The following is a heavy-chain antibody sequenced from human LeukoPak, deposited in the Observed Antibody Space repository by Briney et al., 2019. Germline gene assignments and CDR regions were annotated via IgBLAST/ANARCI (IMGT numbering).Heavy chain of an antibody. V-gene: IGHV3-9*01. Sequence: GGSLRLSCAASGFTFDDYAMHWIRQAPGKGLEWVSGISWNSGSIGYADSVKGRFTISRDNAKNSLYLQMNSLRAEDTALYYCAILGYCSGGSCSSRAFDIWGQGTMVTVSS. CDR3: AILGYCSGGSCSSRAFDI. D-gene: IGHD2-15*01. J-gene: IGHJ3*02. CDR2: ISWNSGSI. CDR1: GFTFDDYA.